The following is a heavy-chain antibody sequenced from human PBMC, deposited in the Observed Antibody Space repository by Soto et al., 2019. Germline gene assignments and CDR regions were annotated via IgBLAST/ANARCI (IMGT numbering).Heavy chain of an antibody. CDR2: IYYSGNT. D-gene: IGHD7-27*01. J-gene: IGHJ3*02. CDR3: ARGLVGNWDHPDACDI. Sequence: QVQLQESGPGLVKPSRPLSLPCTVSGGSLRSGGYYGSCIRQHPGKGLEWIGAIYYSGNTYYNPSLKSRVTISLDTSKNEFSLKLSSVTAADTAVYYCARGLVGNWDHPDACDIWGQGTMVTVSS. V-gene: IGHV4-31*03. CDR1: GGSLRSGGYY.